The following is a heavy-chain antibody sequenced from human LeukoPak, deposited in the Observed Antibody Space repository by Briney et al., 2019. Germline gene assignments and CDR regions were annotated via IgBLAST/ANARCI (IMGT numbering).Heavy chain of an antibody. CDR1: GGSISSSSYY. CDR2: IYYSGST. D-gene: IGHD2-15*01. Sequence: SETLSLTCTVSGGSISSSSYYWGWIRQPPGKGLEWIGSIYYSGSTYYNPSLKSRVTISVDTSKNQFSLKLSSVTAADTAVYYCARDPEYYCSGGSCYSYPRGNWFDPWGQGTLVTVSS. J-gene: IGHJ5*02. CDR3: ARDPEYYCSGGSCYSYPRGNWFDP. V-gene: IGHV4-39*07.